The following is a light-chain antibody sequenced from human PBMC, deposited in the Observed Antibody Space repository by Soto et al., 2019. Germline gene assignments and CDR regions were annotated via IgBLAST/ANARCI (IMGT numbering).Light chain of an antibody. J-gene: IGKJ2*01. CDR2: GVS. CDR3: QEYNRWPPEFI. Sequence: ELVLTQSPGTLSLSPGERATLSCRASQSVNTKYLAWYQQKPGQAPRLLIYGVSSRATGIPDRFSGSGSGTEFTLTISSLQSEDSAIYYCQEYNRWPPEFIFGPGTRLEIK. V-gene: IGKV3-20*01. CDR1: QSVNTKY.